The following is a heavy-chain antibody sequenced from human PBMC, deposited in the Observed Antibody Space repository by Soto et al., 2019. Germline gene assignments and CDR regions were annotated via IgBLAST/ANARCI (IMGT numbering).Heavy chain of an antibody. Sequence: ASVKVSCKASGYSFTSYVISWVRQAPGQGLEWMGWISAYNGNTNYAQKLQGRVTMTTDTSTSTACMELRSLRSDDTAVYYSASYREQLVLYGMDVWGQGTTVTVSS. CDR3: ASYREQLVLYGMDV. CDR2: ISAYNGNT. J-gene: IGHJ6*02. V-gene: IGHV1-18*01. CDR1: GYSFTSYV. D-gene: IGHD6-13*01.